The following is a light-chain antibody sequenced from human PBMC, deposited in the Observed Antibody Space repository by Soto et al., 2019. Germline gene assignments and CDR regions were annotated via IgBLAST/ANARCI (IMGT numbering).Light chain of an antibody. Sequence: DLQMTQSPSFLSESVGDRFTITCRASQDIGNSLGWYQQKPGKAPKRLXYVASSLQSGVPSRFSGSGSGTDFTLTISSLKTEDFANYYCQQSYSTHAITFGHGTRLEIK. J-gene: IGKJ5*01. CDR2: VAS. V-gene: IGKV1-39*01. CDR1: QDIGNS. CDR3: QQSYSTHAIT.